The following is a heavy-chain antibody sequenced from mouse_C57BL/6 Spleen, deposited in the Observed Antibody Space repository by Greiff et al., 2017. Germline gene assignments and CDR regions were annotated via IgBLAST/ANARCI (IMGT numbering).Heavy chain of an antibody. J-gene: IGHJ2*01. D-gene: IGHD1-1*01. CDR1: GYTFTSYW. CDR2: SYPGSGST. CDR3: ASLITTVVAFDY. V-gene: IGHV1-55*01. Sequence: QVQLQQPGAELVKPGASVKMSCKASGYTFTSYWITWVKQRPGQGLEWIGDSYPGSGSTNYNEKFKSKATLTVDTSSSTAYMQLSSLTSEDSAVYYCASLITTVVAFDYWGQGTTLTVSS.